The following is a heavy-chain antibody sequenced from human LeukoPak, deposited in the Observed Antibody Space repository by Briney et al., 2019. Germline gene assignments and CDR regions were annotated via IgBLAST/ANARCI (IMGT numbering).Heavy chain of an antibody. CDR3: AHRRYDYVWGSYQFDY. Sequence: ESGPTLVNPTQTLTLTCTFSGFSLSTSGVGVGWIRQPPGKALEWLALIYWNDDKRYSPSLKSRLTITKDTSKNQVVLTMTNMDPVDTATYYCAHRRYDYVWGSYQFDYWGQGTLVTVSS. V-gene: IGHV2-5*01. D-gene: IGHD3-16*01. CDR2: IYWNDDK. J-gene: IGHJ4*02. CDR1: GFSLSTSGVG.